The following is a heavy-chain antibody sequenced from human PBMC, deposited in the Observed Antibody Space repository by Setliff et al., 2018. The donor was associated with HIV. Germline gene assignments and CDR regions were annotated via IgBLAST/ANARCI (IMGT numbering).Heavy chain of an antibody. Sequence: PSETLSLTCTVSGDSITNDDYYWSWIRQSPGRGLEWIGEINHGGSTIYNPSLKSRVTISIDTPKNQLSLSLTSVTAADTAVYYCARVRLTMIMMVDYFDQWGQGTLVTVSS. CDR2: INHGGST. J-gene: IGHJ4*02. V-gene: IGHV4-39*07. D-gene: IGHD3-22*01. CDR3: ARVRLTMIMMVDYFDQ. CDR1: GDSITNDDYY.